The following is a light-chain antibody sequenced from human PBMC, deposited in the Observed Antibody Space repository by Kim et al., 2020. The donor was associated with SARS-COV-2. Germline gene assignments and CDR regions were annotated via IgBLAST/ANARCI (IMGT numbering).Light chain of an antibody. CDR3: QHRNSWPLT. Sequence: EIVLTQSPATLSLSPGERATLSCRASQSVSSYLAWYQHKPGQAPRLLIYDASNRATGVPARFSGSGSGTDFSLTISSLEPEDFAFYYCQHRNSWPLTFGGGTKVDIK. V-gene: IGKV3-11*01. CDR2: DAS. CDR1: QSVSSY. J-gene: IGKJ4*01.